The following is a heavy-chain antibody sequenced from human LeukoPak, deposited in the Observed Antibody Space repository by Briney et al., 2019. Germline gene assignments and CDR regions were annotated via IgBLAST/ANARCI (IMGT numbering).Heavy chain of an antibody. V-gene: IGHV4-59*01. CDR1: GGSISSSY. CDR2: IYYSGGT. CDR3: ARDLDAFDI. J-gene: IGHJ3*02. Sequence: SETLSLTCTVSGGSISSSYWSWIRQPPGKGLEWIGYIYYSGGTNYNPSLKSRVTISVDTSKNQFSLRLSSVTAADTAVYYCARDLDAFDIWGQGTMVTVSS.